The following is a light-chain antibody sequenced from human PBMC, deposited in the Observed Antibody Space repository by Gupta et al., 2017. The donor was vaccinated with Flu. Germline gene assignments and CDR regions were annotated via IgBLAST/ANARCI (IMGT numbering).Light chain of an antibody. CDR1: QSVSSY. V-gene: IGKV3-11*01. Sequence: EIVLTQSPATLSLSPGERATLSCRASQSVSSYLAWYQQKPGQAPRLLIYDASNRATGIPARFSGSGSGTDFTLTISSLEPEDFAVYYCQQRSNWRSWTSGQGTKVEIK. J-gene: IGKJ1*01. CDR2: DAS. CDR3: QQRSNWRSWT.